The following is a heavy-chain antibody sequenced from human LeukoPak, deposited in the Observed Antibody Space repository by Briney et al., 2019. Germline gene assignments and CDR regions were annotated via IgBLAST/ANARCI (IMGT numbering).Heavy chain of an antibody. D-gene: IGHD3-16*01. CDR3: TRVGGSYTFDY. J-gene: IGHJ4*02. Sequence: PGGYLRLSCTASGFTFGDYAMSWVRQAPGKGLEWVGFIRSKAYGGTTEYAASVKGRFTISRDDSKSIAYLQMNSLKTEDTAVYYCTRVGGSYTFDYWGQGTLVTVSS. V-gene: IGHV3-49*04. CDR1: GFTFGDYA. CDR2: IRSKAYGGTT.